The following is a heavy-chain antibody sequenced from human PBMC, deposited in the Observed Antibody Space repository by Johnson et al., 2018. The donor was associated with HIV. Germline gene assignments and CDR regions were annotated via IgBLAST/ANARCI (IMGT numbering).Heavy chain of an antibody. CDR1: GFTFSTYG. CDR2: MWYDGSNK. D-gene: IGHD3-3*01. Sequence: QVQLVESGGGVVQPGRSLRLSCAASGFTFSTYGMHWVRQAPGKGLEWVAVMWYDGSNKYYADSVNGRFTISRDNSKNTLYLQMNSLRAEDTAGYYCARVGISWSWRDAFDIWGQGTMVTVSS. CDR3: ARVGISWSWRDAFDI. J-gene: IGHJ3*02. V-gene: IGHV3-30*19.